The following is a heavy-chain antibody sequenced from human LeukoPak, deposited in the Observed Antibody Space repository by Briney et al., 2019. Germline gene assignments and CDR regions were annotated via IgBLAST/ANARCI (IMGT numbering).Heavy chain of an antibody. J-gene: IGHJ4*02. CDR3: ARDSRDGYNERVDTY. CDR1: GFTFSSYA. CDR2: ISSSGGGT. Sequence: GGSLRLSCAASGFTFSSYALSWVRQAPGKGLEWVSTISSSGGGTYYTDSVKGRFTISRDNSKNTVYLQMNSLRAEDTAVYYCARDSRDGYNERVDTYWGQGTLVTVSS. V-gene: IGHV3-23*01. D-gene: IGHD5-24*01.